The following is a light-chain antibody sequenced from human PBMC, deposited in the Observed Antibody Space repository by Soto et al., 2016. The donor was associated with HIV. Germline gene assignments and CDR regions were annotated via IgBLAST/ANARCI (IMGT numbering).Light chain of an antibody. CDR2: KIF. V-gene: IGKV2-24*01. CDR1: QSLVHNDGNTY. J-gene: IGKJ1*01. Sequence: DIVMTQTPLSSLVTLGQPASISCRSSQSLVHNDGNTYLSWLHQRPGQPPRLLIYKIFKRFSGVPDRFSGSGAGTDFTLKISRVQTEDVGVYYCTQGTQVSPISFGQGTKVEIK. CDR3: TQGTQVSPIS.